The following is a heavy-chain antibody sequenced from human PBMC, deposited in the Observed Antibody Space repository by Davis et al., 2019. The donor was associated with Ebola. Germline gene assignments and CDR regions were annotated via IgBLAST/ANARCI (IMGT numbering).Heavy chain of an antibody. CDR2: ISYDGSNK. CDR1: GFTFSSYG. J-gene: IGHJ4*01. D-gene: IGHD3-10*01. CDR3: VRGRWVGESPEGIDY. Sequence: GGSLRLSCAASGFTFSSYGMHWVRQAPGKGLEWVAVISYDGSNKYYADSVKGRFTISRDNSKNTLYLQMNSLRAEDTAVYYCVRGRWVGESPEGIDYWGHGTLVTVSS. V-gene: IGHV3-30*03.